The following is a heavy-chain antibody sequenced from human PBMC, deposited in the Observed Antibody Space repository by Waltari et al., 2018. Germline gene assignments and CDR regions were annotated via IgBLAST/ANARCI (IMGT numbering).Heavy chain of an antibody. CDR2: IRHTGDT. V-gene: IGHV4-59*08. Sequence: VQLQESGPGLVKSSETMYLTCTVSGVSVSGYFWNWIRQAPGKGPEWIGYIRHTGDTKQNPSLKSRVTMSVDTSRNDFSLRLSSVTAADTAVYYCALWESGWRAFRFWSQGTLGTVSS. J-gene: IGHJ4*03. CDR3: ALWESGWRAFRF. D-gene: IGHD6-19*01. CDR1: GVSVSGYF.